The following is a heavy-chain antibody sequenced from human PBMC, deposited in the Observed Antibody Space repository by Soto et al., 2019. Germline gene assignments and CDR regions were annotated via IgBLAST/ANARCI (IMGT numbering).Heavy chain of an antibody. CDR2: LSGSGGST. CDR1: GFTFSSYA. CDR3: AKVTSGYADAFDI. J-gene: IGHJ3*02. Sequence: EVQLLESGGGLVQPGGSLRLSCAASGFTFSSYAMSWVRQAPGKGLEWVSGLSGSGGSTYYADSVKGRFTISRDNSKNTLYLQMNSLRAEDTAVYYCAKVTSGYADAFDISGQGTMVTVSS. V-gene: IGHV3-23*01. D-gene: IGHD5-12*01.